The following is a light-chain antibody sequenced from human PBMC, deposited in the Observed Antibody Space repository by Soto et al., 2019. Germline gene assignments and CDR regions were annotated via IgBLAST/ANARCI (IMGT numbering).Light chain of an antibody. J-gene: IGKJ4*01. Sequence: ENVLTQSPVNLSLSPGEGATLSCRASQVISNNYLAWYQQKPGQAPRVLMYGGSTRATGIPDRFSGGGSGTDFTLTISRLEPEDSAVFYCQQRSNWPPEVTFGGGTKVEIK. V-gene: IGKV3D-20*02. CDR2: GGS. CDR3: QQRSNWPPEVT. CDR1: QVISNNY.